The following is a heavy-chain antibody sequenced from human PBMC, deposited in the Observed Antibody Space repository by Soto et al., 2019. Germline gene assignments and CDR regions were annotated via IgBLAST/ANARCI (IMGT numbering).Heavy chain of an antibody. CDR2: MNPNSGNT. CDR3: ARVAATNYYYYGMDV. D-gene: IGHD2-15*01. J-gene: IGHJ6*02. CDR1: GYTFTSYD. V-gene: IGHV1-8*01. Sequence: GASVQVSCKASGYTFTSYDINWVRQATGQGLERMGWMNPNSGNTGYAQKFQGRVTMTRNTSISTVYMELSSLRSEDTAVYYCARVAATNYYYYGMDVWGQGTTVTVSS.